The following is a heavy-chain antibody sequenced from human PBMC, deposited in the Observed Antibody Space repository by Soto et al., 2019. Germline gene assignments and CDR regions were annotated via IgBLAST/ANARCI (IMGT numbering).Heavy chain of an antibody. CDR2: INHSGST. CDR3: ARSYGGHSGPFAF. CDR1: GGSFSGYY. Sequence: SETLSLTCAVYGGSFSGYYWSWIRQPPGKGLECIGEINHSGSTNYNPSLKSRVTISVDTSKNQFSLKLSSVTAADTAVYYCARSYGGHSGPFAFRGQRTPVTVSS. J-gene: IGHJ1*01. D-gene: IGHD4-17*01. V-gene: IGHV4-34*01.